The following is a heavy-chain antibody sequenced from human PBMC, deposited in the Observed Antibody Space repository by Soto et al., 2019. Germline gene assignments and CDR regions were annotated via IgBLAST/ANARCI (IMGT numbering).Heavy chain of an antibody. CDR1: GFTFSSYW. J-gene: IGHJ4*02. V-gene: IGHV3-74*01. CDR3: ARNFDY. CDR2: INSDGSNT. Sequence: PGGSLRLSCATSGFTFSSYWMYWVRQAPGKGLVWVSRINSDGSNTGYADSVKGRFTTSRDNAKSTLYLEMNSLRAEDTDVYYCARNFDYWGQGILVTVS.